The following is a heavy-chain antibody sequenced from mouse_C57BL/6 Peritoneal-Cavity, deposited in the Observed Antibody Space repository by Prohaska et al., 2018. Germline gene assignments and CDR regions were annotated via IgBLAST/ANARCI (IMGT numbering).Heavy chain of an antibody. CDR3: ARKSSSYTGSSYEYFGV. CDR2: IYPGSGNT. Sequence: QIQLQQSGPELVKPEASVKISCKASGYTFTDYYINWVKQRPGQGLEWIGWIYPGSGNTKYNEKFKGKATLTVDTSSSTAYMQLSSLTSEDSEGYLCARKSSSYTGSSYEYFGVRGAGSTVTVT. D-gene: IGHD1-1*01. V-gene: IGHV1-84*01. J-gene: IGHJ1*01. CDR1: GYTFTDYY.